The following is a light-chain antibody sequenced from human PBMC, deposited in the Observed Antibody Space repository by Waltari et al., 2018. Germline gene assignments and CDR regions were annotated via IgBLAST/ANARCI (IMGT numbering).Light chain of an antibody. CDR3: CSYAGDSTYV. CDR2: EVN. Sequence: QSALTQPASVSGSPGQSITIPCTGTSRYIGSYNLVSWYQQHPGKAPHLIIYEVNRRPSGVSDRFSASKSVNTASLTISGLQADDEADYYCCSYAGDSTYVFGTGAKVTVL. CDR1: SRYIGSYNL. V-gene: IGLV2-23*02. J-gene: IGLJ1*01.